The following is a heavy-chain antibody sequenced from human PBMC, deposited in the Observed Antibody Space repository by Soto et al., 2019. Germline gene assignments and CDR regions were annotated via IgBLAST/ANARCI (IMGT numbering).Heavy chain of an antibody. CDR2: IYYSGST. CDR1: GGSISSGGSY. V-gene: IGHV4-31*03. D-gene: IGHD3-3*01. J-gene: IGHJ4*02. CDR3: ATDYEGYFDY. Sequence: PSETLSLTCTVSGGSISSGGSYWSWIRQHPGKGLEWIGYIYYSGSTYYNPSLKSRVTISVDTSKNQFSLKLSSVTAADTAVYYCATDYEGYFDYWGQGTMVTVYS.